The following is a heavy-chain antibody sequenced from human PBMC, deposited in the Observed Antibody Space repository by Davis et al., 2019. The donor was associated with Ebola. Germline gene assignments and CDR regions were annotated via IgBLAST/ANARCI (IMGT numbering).Heavy chain of an antibody. V-gene: IGHV3-53*01. J-gene: IGHJ5*02. CDR1: GFTFSSYS. CDR2: IYSGGNT. Sequence: GESLKISCAASGFTFSSYSMNWVRQAPGKGLEWVSVIYSGGNTYYADSVKGRFTISRDNSKNTLYLQMNSLRDEDTAVYYCARGGAVGGFSNSPFGPWGQGTLVTVSS. CDR3: ARGGAVGGFSNSPFGP. D-gene: IGHD6-6*01.